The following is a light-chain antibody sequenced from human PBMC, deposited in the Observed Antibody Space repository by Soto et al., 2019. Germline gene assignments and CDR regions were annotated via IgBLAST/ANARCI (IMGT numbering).Light chain of an antibody. J-gene: IGKJ1*01. CDR2: DAS. CDR1: QSVSSY. V-gene: IGKV3-11*01. CDR3: QQYDYWPRT. Sequence: EIVLTQSPATLSLSPGERATLSCRASQSVSSYLAWYQQKPGQAPRLLIYDASNRATGIPARFSGSGSGTEFTLTISSLKSEDFAVYYCQQYDYWPRTFGQGTKVDI.